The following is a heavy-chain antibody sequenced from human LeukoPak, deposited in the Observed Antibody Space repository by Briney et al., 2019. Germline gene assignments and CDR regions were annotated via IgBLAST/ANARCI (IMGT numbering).Heavy chain of an antibody. Sequence: GGSLRLSCAASGFTVSSNYMSWVRQAPGKGLEWASVIYSGGSTYYADSVKGRFTISRHNSKNTLYLQMNSLRAEDTAVYYCAREVQYYGSGSYSGYFDYWGQGTLVTVSS. CDR3: AREVQYYGSGSYSGYFDY. CDR2: IYSGGST. V-gene: IGHV3-53*04. J-gene: IGHJ4*02. CDR1: GFTVSSNY. D-gene: IGHD3-10*01.